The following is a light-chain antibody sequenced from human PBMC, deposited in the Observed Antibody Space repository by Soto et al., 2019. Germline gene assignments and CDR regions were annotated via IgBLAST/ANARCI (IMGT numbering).Light chain of an antibody. CDR2: EVS. J-gene: IGLJ1*01. CDR1: SSDVGGYNY. V-gene: IGLV2-14*01. Sequence: QSVLTQPASVSGSPGQSITISCTGTSSDVGGYNYVSWYQQHPGKAPKLMIYEVSYRPSGVSNRFSGSKSGNTASLTITGLQAEDEADYYCSSYTSSSTLDYVFGTGTKGTVL. CDR3: SSYTSSSTLDYV.